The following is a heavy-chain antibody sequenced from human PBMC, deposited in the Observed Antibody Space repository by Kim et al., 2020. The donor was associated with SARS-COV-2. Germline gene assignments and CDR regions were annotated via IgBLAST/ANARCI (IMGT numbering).Heavy chain of an antibody. Sequence: GGYLRLSCAASGFTFSSYWMHWVRQAPGKGLVWVSRINSDGGTTSYADSVKGRFTISRDNAKSTLYLQMNSLRAEDTAVYYCASRRYTGTYYYFDYWGQGTLVIVSS. V-gene: IGHV3-74*01. J-gene: IGHJ4*02. CDR2: INSDGGTT. CDR1: GFTFSSYW. D-gene: IGHD1-26*01. CDR3: ASRRYTGTYYYFDY.